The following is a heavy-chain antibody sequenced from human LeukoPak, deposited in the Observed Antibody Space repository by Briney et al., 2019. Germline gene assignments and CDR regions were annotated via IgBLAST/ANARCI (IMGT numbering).Heavy chain of an antibody. J-gene: IGHJ5*02. CDR1: GYSISSGFL. CDR2: IYRSGNT. D-gene: IGHD2-2*01. CDR3: ARDPRWLTPDCNSISCYVSWFDP. Sequence: SETLSLTCAVSGYSISSGFLWGWIRQPPGKGLEWIGSIYRSGNTYYNPSLKSRITMSVDTSKNQFSLKLSSVTAADTAVYYCARDPRWLTPDCNSISCYVSWFDPWGQGTLVTVSS. V-gene: IGHV4-38-2*02.